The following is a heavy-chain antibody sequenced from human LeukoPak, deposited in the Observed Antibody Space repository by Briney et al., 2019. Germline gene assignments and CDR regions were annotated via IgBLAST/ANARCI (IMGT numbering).Heavy chain of an antibody. V-gene: IGHV4-39*07. CDR2: IHYDGNT. D-gene: IGHD5-18*01. J-gene: IGHJ4*02. Sequence: SETLSLTCTVSGGSISSSSYSWTWIRQPPGKGLEWIGSIHYDGNTYYKPSLKSRVTISVDTSKNQFSLKLSSVTAADTAVYYCARWVDTAMVIDYWGQGTLVTVSS. CDR3: ARWVDTAMVIDY. CDR1: GGSISSSSYS.